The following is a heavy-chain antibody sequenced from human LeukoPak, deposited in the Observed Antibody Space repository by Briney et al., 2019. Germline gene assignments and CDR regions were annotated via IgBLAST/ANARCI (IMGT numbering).Heavy chain of an antibody. CDR2: MYHSGST. V-gene: IGHV4-38-2*02. CDR3: ARDYPLAYGVPGEASSDY. CDR1: GYSISSAYY. Sequence: SETLSLTCSVSGYSISSAYYWGWIRQPPGKGLEWIGTMYHSGSTNYNPSLKSRVTISVDTSKNQFSLKLSSVTAADTAVYYCARDYPLAYGVPGEASSDYWGQGTLVTVSS. D-gene: IGHD4-17*01. J-gene: IGHJ4*02.